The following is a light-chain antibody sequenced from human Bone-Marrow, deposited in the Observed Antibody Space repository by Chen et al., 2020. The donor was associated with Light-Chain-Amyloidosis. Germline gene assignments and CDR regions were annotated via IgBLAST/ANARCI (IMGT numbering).Light chain of an antibody. CDR3: ATWDDSLNGVM. J-gene: IGLJ3*02. CDR1: NSNIGNNA. Sequence: QSVLTQPPSVSGTPGQRVTISCSGSNSNIGNNAVNWYQQQYPVTAPKLLIYSNNQRPSWVPDRFSGSMSGTSASRAISGLQPEDEAEYYCATWDDSLNGVMFGGGTKLTVL. CDR2: SNN. V-gene: IGLV1-44*01.